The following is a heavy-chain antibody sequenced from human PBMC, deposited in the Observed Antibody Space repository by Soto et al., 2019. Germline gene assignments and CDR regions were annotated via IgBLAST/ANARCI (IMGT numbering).Heavy chain of an antibody. J-gene: IGHJ6*02. CDR2: ISSNGGST. D-gene: IGHD6-19*01. V-gene: IGHV3-64D*08. Sequence: SLRLSCSASGFTFSSYAMHWVRQAPGKGLEYVSAISSNGGSTYYADSVKGRFTIYRDNSKNTLYLQMSSLRSEDTAVYYCAREPRFQQWLVRDYYYGMDVWGQGTTVTVSS. CDR3: AREPRFQQWLVRDYYYGMDV. CDR1: GFTFSSYA.